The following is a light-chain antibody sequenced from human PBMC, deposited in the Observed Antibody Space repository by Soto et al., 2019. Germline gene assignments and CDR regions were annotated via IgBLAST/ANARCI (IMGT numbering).Light chain of an antibody. CDR2: GNT. CDR3: QSYDSSLNGYV. J-gene: IGLJ1*01. V-gene: IGLV1-40*01. Sequence: QSVLTQPPSMSGAPGQRVTISCTGSSSNIAAGYDVHWYQQPPGAVPKLLIYGNTNRPSRVPDRFSGSKSGTLASLAITGLQAEDEADYYCQSYDSSLNGYVFGTGTKVTVL. CDR1: SSNIAAGYD.